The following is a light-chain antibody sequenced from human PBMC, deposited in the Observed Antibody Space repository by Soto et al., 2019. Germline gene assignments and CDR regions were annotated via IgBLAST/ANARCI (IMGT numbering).Light chain of an antibody. Sequence: QSVLTQPRSVSGSPGQSVTISCTGTSSDVGGYIYVSWYRQYPGKAPKLMIYDVSKRPSGVPDRFSGSKSGNTASLTISGLQADDEADYYCCSYAGTYTLVFGGGTKVTVL. V-gene: IGLV2-11*01. J-gene: IGLJ3*02. CDR3: CSYAGTYTLV. CDR1: SSDVGGYIY. CDR2: DVS.